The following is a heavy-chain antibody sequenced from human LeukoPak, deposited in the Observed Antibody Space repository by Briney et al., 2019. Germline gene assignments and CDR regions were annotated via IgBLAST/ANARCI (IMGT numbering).Heavy chain of an antibody. Sequence: SETLSLTCAVSGGSISSSNWWSWVRQPPGKGLEWIGEIYHSGSTNYNPSLKSRVTISVDRPKNQFSLKLYSVTAADTAVYYCARAPVTTARWFDPWGQGTLVTVSS. CDR1: GGSISSSNW. CDR3: ARAPVTTARWFDP. D-gene: IGHD4-17*01. CDR2: IYHSGST. V-gene: IGHV4-4*02. J-gene: IGHJ5*02.